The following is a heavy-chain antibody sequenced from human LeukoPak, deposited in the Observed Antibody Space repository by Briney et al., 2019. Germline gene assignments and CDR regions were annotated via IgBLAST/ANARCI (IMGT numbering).Heavy chain of an antibody. J-gene: IGHJ4*02. D-gene: IGHD2-2*01. CDR2: VGISSGNT. CDR1: GFTFSDYS. Sequence: QSGGSLRLSCAASGFTFSDYSTNWVRQAPGKGLEWISYVGISSGNTKYADSVKGRFTISGDKAKNSLYLQMNSLRVEDTAVYYCARDTKYAFDNWGQGTLVTVSS. V-gene: IGHV3-48*01. CDR3: ARDTKYAFDN.